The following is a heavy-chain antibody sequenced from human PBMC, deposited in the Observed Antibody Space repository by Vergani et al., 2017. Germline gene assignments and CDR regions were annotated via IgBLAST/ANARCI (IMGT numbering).Heavy chain of an antibody. CDR3: AKGMQQLVFDYYYYGMDV. D-gene: IGHD6-13*01. J-gene: IGHJ6*02. V-gene: IGHV3-30*02. CDR1: GFTFSSYC. Sequence: QVQLVESGGGVVQPGGSLRLSCAASGFTFSSYCMHWVRQAPGKGLEWVAFIRYDGSNKYYADSVKGRFTISRDNSKNTLYLQMNSLRAEDTAVYYCAKGMQQLVFDYYYYGMDVWGQGTTVTVSS. CDR2: IRYDGSNK.